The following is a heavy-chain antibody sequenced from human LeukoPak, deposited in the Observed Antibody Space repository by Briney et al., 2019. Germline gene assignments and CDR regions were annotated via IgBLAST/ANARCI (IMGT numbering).Heavy chain of an antibody. Sequence: ASVKVSCKASGYTFTGYYMHWVRQAPGQGLEWMGWINPNSGGTNYAQKFQGWVTMTRDTSISTAYMELSSLRSEDTAVYYCATWRQQLVLSNLYYYYGMDVWGQGTTVTVSS. D-gene: IGHD6-13*01. CDR2: INPNSGGT. CDR3: ATWRQQLVLSNLYYYYGMDV. CDR1: GYTFTGYY. J-gene: IGHJ6*02. V-gene: IGHV1-2*04.